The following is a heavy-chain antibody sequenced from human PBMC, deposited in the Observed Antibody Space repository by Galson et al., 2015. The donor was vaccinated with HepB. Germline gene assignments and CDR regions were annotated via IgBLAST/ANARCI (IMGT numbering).Heavy chain of an antibody. J-gene: IGHJ6*02. D-gene: IGHD3-22*01. CDR3: ARDRLPLYDSSGYYYGEWGYYYYGMDV. CDR2: INTNTGNP. V-gene: IGHV7-4-1*02. CDR1: GYTFTSYA. Sequence: SVKVSCKASGYTFTSYAMNWVRQAPGQGLEWMGWINTNTGNPTYAQGFTGRFAFSLDTSVSTAYLQISSLKAEDTAVYYCARDRLPLYDSSGYYYGEWGYYYYGMDVWGQGTTVTVSS.